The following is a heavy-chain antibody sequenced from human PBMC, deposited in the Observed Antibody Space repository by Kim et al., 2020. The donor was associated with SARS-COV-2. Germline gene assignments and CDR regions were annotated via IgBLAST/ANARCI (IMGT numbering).Heavy chain of an antibody. V-gene: IGHV4-59*13. J-gene: IGHJ6*02. Sequence: SETLSLTCSVSGGSMRSYYWTWIRQPPGKGLEWIGYIYYTGTTKYNPSLKSRVTMTVDTSRDQFSLKMTSVSAADTAVYFCARGDGDTLYQYYYGVDVWGQGTTVTGSS. CDR1: GGSMRSYY. CDR3: ARGDGDTLYQYYYGVDV. CDR2: IYYTGTT. D-gene: IGHD4-17*01.